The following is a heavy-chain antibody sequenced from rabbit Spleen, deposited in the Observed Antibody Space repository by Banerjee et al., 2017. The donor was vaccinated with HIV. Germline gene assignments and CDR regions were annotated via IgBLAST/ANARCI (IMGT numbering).Heavy chain of an antibody. D-gene: IGHD8-1*01. Sequence: QSLEESGGGLVKPGASLTLTCKASGFDFTYYYFVWVRQAPGKGLEWIGYIDPVFGITYYANWVNGRFSISRENAQNTVFLQMTSLTAADTATYFCARDGAGGSYFALWGQGTLVTVS. CDR1: GFDFTYYY. CDR2: IDPVFGIT. J-gene: IGHJ4*01. CDR3: ARDGAGGSYFAL. V-gene: IGHV1S43*01.